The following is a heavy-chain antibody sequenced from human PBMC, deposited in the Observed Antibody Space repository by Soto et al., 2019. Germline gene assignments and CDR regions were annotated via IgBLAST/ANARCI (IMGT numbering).Heavy chain of an antibody. CDR1: GFTLSSYW. V-gene: IGHV3-7*01. J-gene: IGHJ4*02. D-gene: IGHD6-13*01. CDR3: ARTIGGAAAF. CDR2: INHDGTEK. Sequence: HPGGSLRLSCAASGFTLSSYWMHWVRQTPGKGLEWVANINHDGTEKYSADSVKGRFTISRDNAQNSLYLQMSSLRAEDTAVYFCARTIGGAAAFWGQGPLVTVSS.